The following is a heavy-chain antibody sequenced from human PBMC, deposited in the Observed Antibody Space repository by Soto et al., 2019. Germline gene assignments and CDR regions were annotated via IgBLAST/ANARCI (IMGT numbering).Heavy chain of an antibody. CDR1: GGTFSSYA. Sequence: ASVKVSCKASGGTFSSYAISWVRQAPGQGLEWMGGIIPIFGTANYAQKFQGRVTITADESTSTAYMELSSLRSEDTAVYYCARVLGGSYPTSYYYYYGMDVWGQGTTVTVS. D-gene: IGHD1-26*01. CDR3: ARVLGGSYPTSYYYYYGMDV. V-gene: IGHV1-69*13. J-gene: IGHJ6*02. CDR2: IIPIFGTA.